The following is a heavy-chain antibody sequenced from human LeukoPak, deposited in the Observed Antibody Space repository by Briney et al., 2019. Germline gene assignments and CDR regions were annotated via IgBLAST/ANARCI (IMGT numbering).Heavy chain of an antibody. Sequence: ASVKVSCKVSGYTLTELYMHWVRQAPGKGLEWMGGFNPEDGETIYAQKFQGRVTMTEDTSIDTAYMELSSLRSEDPAVYYCATIGAIDTLQYWGQRTLDTVST. D-gene: IGHD3-10*01. CDR3: ATIGAIDTLQY. CDR2: FNPEDGET. J-gene: IGHJ4*02. V-gene: IGHV1-24*01. CDR1: GYTLTELY.